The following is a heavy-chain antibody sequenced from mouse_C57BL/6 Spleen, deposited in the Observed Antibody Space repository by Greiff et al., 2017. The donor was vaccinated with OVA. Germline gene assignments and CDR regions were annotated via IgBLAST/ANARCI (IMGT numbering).Heavy chain of an antibody. CDR1: GYTFTDYN. CDR2: INPNNGGT. Sequence: EVQLVESGPELVKPGASVKIPCKASGYTFTDYNMDWVKQSHGKSLEWIGDINPNNGGTIYNQKFKGKATLTVDKSSSTAYMELRSLTSEDTAVYYCARGAIDDGYYWFAYWGQGTLVTVSA. CDR3: ARGAIDDGYYWFAY. V-gene: IGHV1-18*01. D-gene: IGHD2-3*01. J-gene: IGHJ3*01.